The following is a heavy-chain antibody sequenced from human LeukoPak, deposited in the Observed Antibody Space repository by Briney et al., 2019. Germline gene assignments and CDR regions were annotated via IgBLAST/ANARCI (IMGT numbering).Heavy chain of an antibody. Sequence: PGGSLRLSCAASGFNFSNYAMTWVRQAPGKGLEWVSTVNSNDRPYYADSVKGRFTISRDNSKNTLYLQMNTLRVEDTALYYCAKARAAVVEAAINYCGQGILVTVSS. J-gene: IGHJ4*02. CDR2: VNSNDRP. CDR3: AKARAAVVEAAINY. V-gene: IGHV3-23*01. CDR1: GFNFSNYA. D-gene: IGHD2-15*01.